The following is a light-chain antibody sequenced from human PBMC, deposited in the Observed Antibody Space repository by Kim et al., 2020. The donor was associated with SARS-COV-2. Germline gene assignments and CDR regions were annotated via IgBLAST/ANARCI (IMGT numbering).Light chain of an antibody. CDR2: SNN. Sequence: PGRRVTTSGPGSSSNTGSNTVNWYQQLPGTAPKLLIYSNNQRPSGVPDRFSGSKSGTSASLAISGLQSEDEADYYCAAWDDSLNGYVFGTGTKVTVL. J-gene: IGLJ1*01. CDR3: AAWDDSLNGYV. CDR1: SSNTGSNT. V-gene: IGLV1-44*01.